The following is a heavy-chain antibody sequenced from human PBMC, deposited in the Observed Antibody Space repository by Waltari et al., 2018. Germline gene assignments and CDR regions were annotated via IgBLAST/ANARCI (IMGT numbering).Heavy chain of an antibody. Sequence: QVQLQESGPGLVKPSETLSLTCTVSGGSISSSYWSWIRQPPGKGLEWIGYIYYSGSTNYNPSLKSRVTISVDTSKNQFSLKLSSVTAADTAVYYCARTPSVVAAHTTSFFDYWGQGTLVTVSS. V-gene: IGHV4-59*01. CDR1: GGSISSSY. J-gene: IGHJ4*02. D-gene: IGHD2-15*01. CDR2: IYYSGST. CDR3: ARTPSVVAAHTTSFFDY.